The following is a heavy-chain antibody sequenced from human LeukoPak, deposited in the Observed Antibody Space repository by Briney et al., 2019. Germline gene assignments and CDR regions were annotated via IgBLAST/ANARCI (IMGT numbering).Heavy chain of an antibody. Sequence: GGCLRPSCTASGFTFSIYNMKCVSQAPGKGLEWDALISSSSGYLYYTDSVKGRFTISRDNAKNSLYLQMYSLRAEDTAVYYCARGSEWEPLYYFDYWGQGNLVTVSS. V-gene: IGHV3-21*05. CDR3: ARGSEWEPLYYFDY. CDR2: ISSSSGYL. J-gene: IGHJ4*02. CDR1: GFTFSIYN. D-gene: IGHD1-26*01.